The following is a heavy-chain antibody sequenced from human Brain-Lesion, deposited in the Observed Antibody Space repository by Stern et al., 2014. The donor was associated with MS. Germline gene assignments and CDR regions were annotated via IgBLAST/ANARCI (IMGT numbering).Heavy chain of an antibody. CDR3: ATLSPGAGGNYYRHFDY. J-gene: IGHJ4*02. CDR2: FDTEDGET. V-gene: IGHV1-24*01. D-gene: IGHD1-26*01. CDR1: GYTLTELS. Sequence: MQLVESGAEVKKPGASVKVSCKVSGYTLTELSMHWVRQAPRKGLEWLGGFDTEDGETIYAQKFQGRVTMTEDTSTDTAYMELSSLRSEDTAVYYCATLSPGAGGNYYRHFDYWGQGTLVTVSS.